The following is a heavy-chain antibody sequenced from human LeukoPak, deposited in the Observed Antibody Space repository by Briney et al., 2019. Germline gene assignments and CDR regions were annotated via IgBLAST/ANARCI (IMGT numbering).Heavy chain of an antibody. CDR2: IYSGGST. V-gene: IGHV3-66*01. CDR1: GFTVSSNY. CDR3: AKDGNILTGYYRMVDY. D-gene: IGHD3-9*01. J-gene: IGHJ4*02. Sequence: GGSLRLSCAASGFTVSSNYMSWVRQAPGKGLEWVSVIYSGGSTYYADSVKGRFTISRDNSKNTLYLQMNSLSAEDTAVYYCAKDGNILTGYYRMVDYWGQGTLVTVSS.